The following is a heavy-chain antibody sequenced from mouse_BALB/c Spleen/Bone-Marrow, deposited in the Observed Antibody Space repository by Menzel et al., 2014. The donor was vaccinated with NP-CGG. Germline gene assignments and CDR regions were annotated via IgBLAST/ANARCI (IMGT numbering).Heavy chain of an antibody. CDR2: INPYNDGT. CDR3: ARYDYAMDY. CDR1: GYAFTNYL. V-gene: IGHV1-54*01. J-gene: IGHJ4*01. Sequence: QVQLQQSGAELVRPGTSVKVSCKASGYAFTNYLIEWVKQRPGQGLEWIGYINPYNDGTKYNEKFKGKATLTSDKSSSTAYMELSSLTSEDSAVYYCARYDYAMDYWGQGTSVTVSS. D-gene: IGHD2-14*01.